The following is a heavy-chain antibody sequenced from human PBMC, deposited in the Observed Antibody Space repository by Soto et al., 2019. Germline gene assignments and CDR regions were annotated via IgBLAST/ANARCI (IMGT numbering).Heavy chain of an antibody. CDR1: GDSVNSATYY. D-gene: IGHD3-22*01. Sequence: SETLSLTCTVSGDSVNSATYYWSWIRQPPGKGLEWIGYIYYSGTTKYNPSLKSRVTISVDTSKNQFSLNLSSVTAADTAIYYGARAKTTMIVPENCWGQGALVTVSS. CDR3: ARAKTTMIVPENC. J-gene: IGHJ4*02. V-gene: IGHV4-61*01. CDR2: IYYSGTT.